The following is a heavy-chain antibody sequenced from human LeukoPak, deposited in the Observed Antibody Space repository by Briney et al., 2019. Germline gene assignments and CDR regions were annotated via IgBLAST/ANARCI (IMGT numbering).Heavy chain of an antibody. J-gene: IGHJ4*02. CDR1: GFTFSSYA. CDR2: ISYDGSNK. Sequence: GGSLRLSCAASGFTFSSYAMHWVRQAPGKGLEWVAVISYDGSNKYYADSVKGRLTISRDNSKNTLYLQMNSLRAEDTAVYYCGRTLQLWSHFDYWGQGTLVTVSS. V-gene: IGHV3-30-3*01. CDR3: GRTLQLWSHFDY. D-gene: IGHD5-18*01.